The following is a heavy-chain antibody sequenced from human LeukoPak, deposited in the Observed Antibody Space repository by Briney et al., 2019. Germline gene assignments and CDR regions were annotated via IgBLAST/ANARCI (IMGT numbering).Heavy chain of an antibody. CDR3: AKDQAAAGTSFFDY. Sequence: GGSLRLSCAASGFTFSSYAMSWVSQAPGKGLEWVSAISGSGGSTYYAASAKGRFTISRDNSKNTLYLQMNSLRAEDTAVYYCAKDQAAAGTSFFDYWGQGTLVTVSS. CDR1: GFTFSSYA. V-gene: IGHV3-23*01. CDR2: ISGSGGST. J-gene: IGHJ4*02. D-gene: IGHD6-13*01.